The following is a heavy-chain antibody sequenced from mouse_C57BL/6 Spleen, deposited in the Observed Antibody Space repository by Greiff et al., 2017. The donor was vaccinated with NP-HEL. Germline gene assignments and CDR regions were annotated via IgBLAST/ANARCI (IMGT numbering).Heavy chain of an antibody. CDR3: VGQYDGYYVSGYAMDY. V-gene: IGHV10-1*01. CDR1: GFSFNTYA. Sequence: EVQLVESGGGLVQPKGSLKLSCAASGFSFNTYAMNWVRQAPGKGLEWVARIRSKSNNYATYYADSVKDRFTISRDDSESMLYLQMNNLKTEDTAVYYCVGQYDGYYVSGYAMDYWGQGTSVTVSS. D-gene: IGHD2-3*01. J-gene: IGHJ4*01. CDR2: IRSKSNNYAT.